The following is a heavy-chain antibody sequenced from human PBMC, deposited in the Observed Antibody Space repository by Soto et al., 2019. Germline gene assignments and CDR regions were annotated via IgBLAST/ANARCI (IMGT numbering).Heavy chain of an antibody. CDR1: GYTFTSYG. CDR2: ISAYNGNT. CDR3: ARVGLTAALPTGAFDI. J-gene: IGHJ3*02. Sequence: ASVKVSCKASGYTFTSYGISWVRQAPGQGLEWMGWISAYNGNTNYAQKLQGRVTMTTDTSTSTAYMELRSLRSDDTAVYYCARVGLTAALPTGAFDIWGQGTMVTVSS. D-gene: IGHD6-6*01. V-gene: IGHV1-18*04.